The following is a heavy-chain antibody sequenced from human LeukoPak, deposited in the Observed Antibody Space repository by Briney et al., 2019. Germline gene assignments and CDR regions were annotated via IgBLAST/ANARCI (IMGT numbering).Heavy chain of an antibody. Sequence: PGGSLRLSCTASGFTFSSYAMSWVRQAPGKGLEWVSAISGSGGSTYYADSVKGRFTISRDNSKNTLYLQMNSLRAEDTAVYYCAKGLAVAGNLDYWGQGTLVTVSS. D-gene: IGHD6-19*01. CDR2: ISGSGGST. V-gene: IGHV3-23*01. CDR3: AKGLAVAGNLDY. J-gene: IGHJ4*02. CDR1: GFTFSSYA.